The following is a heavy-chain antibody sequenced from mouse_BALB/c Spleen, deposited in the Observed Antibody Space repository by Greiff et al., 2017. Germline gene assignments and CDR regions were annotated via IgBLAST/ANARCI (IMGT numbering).Heavy chain of an antibody. V-gene: IGHV1-14*01. CDR1: GYTFTSYV. J-gene: IGHJ4*01. CDR2: INPYNDGT. D-gene: IGHD2-14*01. Sequence: KQSGPELVKPGASVKMSCKASGYTFTSYVMHWVKQKPGQGLEWIGYINPYNDGTKYNEKFKGKATLTSDKSSSTAYMELSSLTSEDSAVYYCASYYRYDEYYAMDYWGQGTSVTVSS. CDR3: ASYYRYDEYYAMDY.